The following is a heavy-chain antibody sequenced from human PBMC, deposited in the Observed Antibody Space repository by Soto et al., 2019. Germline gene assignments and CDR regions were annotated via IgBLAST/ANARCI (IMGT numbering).Heavy chain of an antibody. V-gene: IGHV3-66*01. CDR1: GFSVSNNY. D-gene: IGHD3-10*01. Sequence: EVMLDESGGGFVKPGGSLRLSCAASGFSVSNNYMTWVRQAPGQGLEWVSVIQGGGSISYADSVRDRFTISRDSSKNTVFLEMNSLRSEDTAVYFCARGEGSGSNALGYWGQGTLVTVSS. CDR2: IQGGGSI. CDR3: ARGEGSGSNALGY. J-gene: IGHJ4*02.